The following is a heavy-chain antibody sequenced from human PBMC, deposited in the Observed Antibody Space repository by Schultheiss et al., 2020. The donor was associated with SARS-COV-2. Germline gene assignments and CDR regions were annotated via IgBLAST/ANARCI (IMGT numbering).Heavy chain of an antibody. CDR1: GFTVTSNY. Sequence: GGSLRLSCAVSGFTVTSNYMSWVRQAPGKGLEWVSSIGRTPSNLYYADSVQGRFTISRDNSKNTLYLQMNSLRAEDTAVYYCARDWGVVAVAGPFDYWGQGTLVTVSS. CDR2: IGRTPSNL. CDR3: ARDWGVVAVAGPFDY. V-gene: IGHV3-66*03. J-gene: IGHJ4*02. D-gene: IGHD6-19*01.